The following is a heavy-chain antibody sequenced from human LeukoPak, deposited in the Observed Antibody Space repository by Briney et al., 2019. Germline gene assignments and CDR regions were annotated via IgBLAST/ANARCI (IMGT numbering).Heavy chain of an antibody. V-gene: IGHV3-23*01. D-gene: IGHD5-18*01. Sequence: GGSLRLTCAASGFTFSSYAMSWVRQAPGKGLEWVSAISGSGGSTYYADSVKGRFTISRDNSKNTLYLQMNSLRAEDTAVYYCAKDLWLLRTYYFDYWGQGTLVTVSS. CDR2: ISGSGGST. CDR1: GFTFSSYA. CDR3: AKDLWLLRTYYFDY. J-gene: IGHJ4*02.